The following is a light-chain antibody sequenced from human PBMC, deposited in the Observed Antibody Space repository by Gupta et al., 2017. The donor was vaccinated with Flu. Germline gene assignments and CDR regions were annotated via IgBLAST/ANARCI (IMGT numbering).Light chain of an antibody. CDR1: QGISAW. CDR2: AAS. J-gene: IGKJ1*01. CDR3: QRTDNFPWT. V-gene: IGKV1-12*01. Sequence: PTSVAASVGDTVTITCRASQGISAWLAWYQQKPGKAPKLLMSAASSLESGVPTRFSGSGSGTDFTLTISRLQPEDFATYYCQRTDNFPWTFGQGTKVEIK.